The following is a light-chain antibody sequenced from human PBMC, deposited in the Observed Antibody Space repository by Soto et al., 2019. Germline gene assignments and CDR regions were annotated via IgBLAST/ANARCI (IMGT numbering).Light chain of an antibody. CDR3: CSYAGSSTVL. CDR1: SSDIGSYNL. Sequence: QSALTQPASVSGSPGQSITVSCTGTSSDIGSYNLVSWYQHHPGKAPKLMIYAVSKRPPGVSSRFSGSKSGNTASLTISGLQAEDEADYFCCSYAGSSTVLFGGGTQVTVL. CDR2: AVS. J-gene: IGLJ3*02. V-gene: IGLV2-23*02.